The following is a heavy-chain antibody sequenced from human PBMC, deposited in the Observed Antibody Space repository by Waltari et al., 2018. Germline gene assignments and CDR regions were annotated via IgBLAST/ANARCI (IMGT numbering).Heavy chain of an antibody. V-gene: IGHV3-23*01. J-gene: IGHJ6*02. Sequence: EVQLLESGGGLVQPGGSLRLSCAAAGFTFSSYAMSWVRQAPGNGLEWVSAISGSVGSTYYADSVKGRFTISRDNSKNTLYLQMNSLRAEDTAVYYCAKGGRGSSSPHIVYYYGMDVWGQGTTVTVSS. D-gene: IGHD6-6*01. CDR3: AKGGRGSSSPHIVYYYGMDV. CDR1: GFTFSSYA. CDR2: ISGSVGST.